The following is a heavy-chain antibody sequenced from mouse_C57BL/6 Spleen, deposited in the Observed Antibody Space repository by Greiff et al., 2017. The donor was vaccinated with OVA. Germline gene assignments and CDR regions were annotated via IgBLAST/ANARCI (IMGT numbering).Heavy chain of an antibody. V-gene: IGHV5-6*01. CDR3: ARRGYGSTNYFDY. J-gene: IGHJ2*01. CDR2: ISSGGSYT. Sequence: EVQVVESGGDLVKPGGSLKLSCAASGFTFSSYGMSWVRQTPDKRLEWVATISSGGSYTYYPDSVKGRFTISRDNAKNTLYLQMSSLKSEDTAMYYCARRGYGSTNYFDYWGQGTTLTVSS. CDR1: GFTFSSYG. D-gene: IGHD1-1*01.